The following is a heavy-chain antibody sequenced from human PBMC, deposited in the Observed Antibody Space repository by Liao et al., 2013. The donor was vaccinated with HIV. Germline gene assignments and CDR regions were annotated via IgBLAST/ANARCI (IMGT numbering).Heavy chain of an antibody. Sequence: QVQLHQWGAGLLKPSETLSLTCAVYGGSFSDNYWISVRQVPGKGLEWIGEIIHSGRTNYNPSLKSRVTISVDTSKNKFSLEVTSVTAADTALYYCARRRNPVSFDYWGQGTLVTVSS. V-gene: IGHV4-34*12. J-gene: IGHJ4*02. D-gene: IGHD1-14*01. CDR2: IIHSGRT. CDR1: GGSFSDNY. CDR3: ARRRNPVSFDY.